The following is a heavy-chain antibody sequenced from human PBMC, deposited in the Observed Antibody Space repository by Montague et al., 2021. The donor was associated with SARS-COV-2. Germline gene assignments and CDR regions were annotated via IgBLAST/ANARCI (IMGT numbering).Heavy chain of an antibody. CDR1: GGSIRSYY. D-gene: IGHD3-3*01. Sequence: SETLSLTCSFSGGSIRSYYWSWIRLPPGKALEWLGYIYYTGETTXNLSLKSRVTISVDTSRSQFSLRLTSVTAADTAVYFCARFWSGYVDKWSQGTLVTVSS. CDR3: ARFWSGYVDK. V-gene: IGHV4-59*01. CDR2: IYYTGET. J-gene: IGHJ4*02.